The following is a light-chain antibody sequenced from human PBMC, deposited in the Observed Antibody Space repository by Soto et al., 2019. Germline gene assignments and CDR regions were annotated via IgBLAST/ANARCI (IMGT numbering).Light chain of an antibody. Sequence: DIQMTQSPSSLSASVGDRVTITCQASQDISNYLNCYQQKPGKAPKLMIYDASNLETGVPSRFSGSAAGTDFTFTISSLQPEDFAACYCQQYENLPPFGPGTKVDIK. CDR2: DAS. CDR1: QDISNY. V-gene: IGKV1-33*01. J-gene: IGKJ3*01. CDR3: QQYENLPP.